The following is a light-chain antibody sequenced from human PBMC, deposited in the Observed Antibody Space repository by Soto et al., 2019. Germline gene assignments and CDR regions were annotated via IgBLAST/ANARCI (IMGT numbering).Light chain of an antibody. V-gene: IGLV2-14*01. Sequence: QSALTQPASVSGSPGQSITISCTGTRSDVGGYNYVSWYQQYPGKAPKLIIYEVSNRPSGVSNRFSGSKSGNTASLTISGLQAEDEADYYCSSYTSSSTLLFGGGTKVTVL. CDR1: RSDVGGYNY. CDR2: EVS. CDR3: SSYTSSSTLL. J-gene: IGLJ2*01.